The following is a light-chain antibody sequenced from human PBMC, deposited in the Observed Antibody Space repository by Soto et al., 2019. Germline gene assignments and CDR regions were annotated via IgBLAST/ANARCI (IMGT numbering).Light chain of an antibody. CDR3: LHYNNWPPWT. V-gene: IGKV3-15*01. Sequence: EIVMTQSPATLSVSPGERATLSCRASQSINSKLAWYQQKPGQAPRLLIYRASTRATGIPARFSGSGSGTEFTLTITSLQSEDFAVYYCLHYNNWPPWTFGQGTKVEIK. J-gene: IGKJ1*01. CDR1: QSINSK. CDR2: RAS.